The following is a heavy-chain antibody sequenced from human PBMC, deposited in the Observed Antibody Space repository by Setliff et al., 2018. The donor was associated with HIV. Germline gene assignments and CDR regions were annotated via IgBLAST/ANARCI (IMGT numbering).Heavy chain of an antibody. CDR2: INQDGTAT. D-gene: IGHD3-3*01. CDR1: GSTFSSYP. V-gene: IGHV3-7*01. Sequence: GGSLRLSCAVSGSTFSSYPMTWVRQAPGKGLEWVANINQDGTATFYVDSVQGRFTISRDNAQNSLYLQLNSLRAEDTGVYHCARHPYGVFDYWGQGTLFTVSS. J-gene: IGHJ4*02. CDR3: ARHPYGVFDY.